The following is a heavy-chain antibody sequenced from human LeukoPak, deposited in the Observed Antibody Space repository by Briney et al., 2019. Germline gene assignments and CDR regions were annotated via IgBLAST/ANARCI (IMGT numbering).Heavy chain of an antibody. V-gene: IGHV4-38-2*02. D-gene: IGHD5-18*01. Sequence: SETLSLTCTVSGYSISSDYFWGWIRQSPGKGLEWIGSIYHSWSTYFNPSLKSRVTISVDTSKNQFSLKLSSVIAADTAVYYCARVERQLWLRYPSYWFDPWGQGTLVAVSS. CDR2: IYHSWST. CDR3: ARVERQLWLRYPSYWFDP. J-gene: IGHJ5*02. CDR1: GYSISSDYF.